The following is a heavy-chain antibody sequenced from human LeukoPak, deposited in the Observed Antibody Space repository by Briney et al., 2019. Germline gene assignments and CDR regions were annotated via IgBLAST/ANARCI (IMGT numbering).Heavy chain of an antibody. D-gene: IGHD1-26*01. CDR1: GGSISSSGYY. Sequence: SETLPLTCTVSGGSISSSGYYWGWSRQPPGKGLEWIASIYYSGSTYYNPSLKSRVTISVDTSKNQLSLKLSSLTAADTAVYYCARHEYSGSYYGLSWFDPWGQGTLVTVSS. V-gene: IGHV4-39*01. J-gene: IGHJ5*02. CDR3: ARHEYSGSYYGLSWFDP. CDR2: IYYSGST.